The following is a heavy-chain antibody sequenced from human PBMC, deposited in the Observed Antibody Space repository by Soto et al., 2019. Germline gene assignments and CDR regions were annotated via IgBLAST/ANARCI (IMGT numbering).Heavy chain of an antibody. J-gene: IGHJ6*02. CDR1: GGSISSYQ. CDR3: AGDGSWSSGMDV. Sequence: SETLSLTCTVSGGSISSYQWSWIRQPAGKGLEWIGRIYTSGSTNYNPSLKSRVTMSVDTSKKQFSLKLCSVTAADTAVYYCAGDGSWSSGMDVWGQGTTVTVSS. D-gene: IGHD6-13*01. CDR2: IYTSGST. V-gene: IGHV4-4*07.